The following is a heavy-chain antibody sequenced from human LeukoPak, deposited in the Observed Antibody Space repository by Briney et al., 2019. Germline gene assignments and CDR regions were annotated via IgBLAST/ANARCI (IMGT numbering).Heavy chain of an antibody. J-gene: IGHJ4*02. CDR3: TGGDSASKIDY. CDR2: IKPDGSED. V-gene: IGHV3-7*01. Sequence: GGSLRLSCAGSEFTFSSYWMSWVRQAPGKGLEWVAYIKPDGSEDYYVDSVKGRFTISRDNAESSLYLQMNSLRVEDTAVYYCTGGDSASKIDYWGQGTLVTVSS. CDR1: EFTFSSYW. D-gene: IGHD3-22*01.